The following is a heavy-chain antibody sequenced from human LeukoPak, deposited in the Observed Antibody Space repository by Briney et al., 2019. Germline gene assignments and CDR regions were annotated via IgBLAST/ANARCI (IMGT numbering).Heavy chain of an antibody. CDR2: IYYSGST. CDR3: ARDDSSGYGWFDP. V-gene: IGHV4-59*01. D-gene: IGHD5-12*01. J-gene: IGHJ5*02. CDR1: GGSISSYY. Sequence: SETLSLTCTVSGGSISSYYWSWIRQPPGKGLEWIGYIYYSGSTNYNPSLKSRVTILVDTSKNQFSLKLSSVTAADTAVYYCARDDSSGYGWFDPWGQGTLVTVSS.